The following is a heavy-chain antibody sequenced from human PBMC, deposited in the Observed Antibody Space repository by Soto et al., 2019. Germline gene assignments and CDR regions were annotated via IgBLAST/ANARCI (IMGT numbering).Heavy chain of an antibody. V-gene: IGHV1-46*01. CDR2: INPNGGIT. D-gene: IGHD5-18*01. J-gene: IGHJ4*02. Sequence: ASVKVSCKASGYTFTHYFIHWVRQAPGQGLEWMGIINPNGGITTYAQKFRAGFSMTRDTSTSTVYLELSSLRSEDSAVYYCATSVNSAMAFDYWGQGTLVTVSS. CDR3: ATSVNSAMAFDY. CDR1: GYTFTHYF.